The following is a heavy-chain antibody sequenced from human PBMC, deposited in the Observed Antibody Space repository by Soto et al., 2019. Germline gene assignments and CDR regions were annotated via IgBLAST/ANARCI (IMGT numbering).Heavy chain of an antibody. V-gene: IGHV3-23*01. D-gene: IGHD2-2*01. CDR2: ISGSGGSA. CDR1: GFTFSNYA. J-gene: IGHJ5*02. CDR3: AKDPYSGVLVPVAIGFDP. Sequence: LRLPCAASGFTFSNYAMTWVRQGPGKGLEWVSAISGSGGSAYYADSVKGRFTISRDNSKNTLYLQMNSLRADDSGVYYCAKDPYSGVLVPVAIGFDPWGPGTLVTVSS.